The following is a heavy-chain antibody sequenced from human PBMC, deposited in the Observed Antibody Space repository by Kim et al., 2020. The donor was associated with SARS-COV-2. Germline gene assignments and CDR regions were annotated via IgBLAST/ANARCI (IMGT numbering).Heavy chain of an antibody. Sequence: GGSLRLSCAASGFTFSSYAMHWVRQAPGKGLEWVAVISYDGSNKYYADSVKGRFTISRDNSKNTLYLQMNSLRAEDTAVYYCARVAAADNWGQGTLVTVS. J-gene: IGHJ4*02. CDR3: ARVAAADN. V-gene: IGHV3-30*04. CDR2: ISYDGSNK. CDR1: GFTFSSYA. D-gene: IGHD6-13*01.